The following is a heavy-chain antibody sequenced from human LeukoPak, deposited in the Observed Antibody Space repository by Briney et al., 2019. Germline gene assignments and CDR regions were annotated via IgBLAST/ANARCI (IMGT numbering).Heavy chain of an antibody. CDR2: TTGTGDGT. Sequence: PGGSLRLSCAASGLTFSNYWMHWVRQAPGKGLEWVSTTTGTGDGTYYADSVKGRFTISRDNSKNTLYLQMNSLRAEDTAAYYCARRHCSGGSCYSSYYLMDVWGQGTTVTVSS. D-gene: IGHD2-15*01. CDR3: ARRHCSGGSCYSSYYLMDV. J-gene: IGHJ6*02. CDR1: GLTFSNYW. V-gene: IGHV3-23*01.